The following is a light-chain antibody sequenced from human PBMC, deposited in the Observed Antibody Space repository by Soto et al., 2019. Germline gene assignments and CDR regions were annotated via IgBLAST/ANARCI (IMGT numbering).Light chain of an antibody. CDR3: QQYYSTYI. V-gene: IGKV4-1*01. Sequence: DIVMTQSPDSLAVSLGERATINCKSSQSVLYSSNNKNYLAWYQQKPGQPPKLLIYWASTRESGVPDRFSGSGSGTEFTLTISSLQAEDVAVYYCQQYYSTYIFGQGTKLEIK. CDR2: WAS. J-gene: IGKJ2*01. CDR1: QSVLYSSNNKNY.